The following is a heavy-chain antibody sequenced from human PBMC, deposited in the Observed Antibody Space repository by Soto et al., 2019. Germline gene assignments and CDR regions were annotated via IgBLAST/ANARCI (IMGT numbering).Heavy chain of an antibody. D-gene: IGHD3-22*01. CDR3: ARVGRYYDSSGYSVDF. Sequence: SETLSLTCAVSGGSISSYYWSWIRQPPGKGLEWIGYISYSGSTNYNPSLKSRVTISVDTSKNQLSLKLSSVTAADTAVYYCARVGRYYDSSGYSVDFWGQGTLVTVSS. CDR1: GGSISSYY. CDR2: ISYSGST. J-gene: IGHJ4*02. V-gene: IGHV4-59*01.